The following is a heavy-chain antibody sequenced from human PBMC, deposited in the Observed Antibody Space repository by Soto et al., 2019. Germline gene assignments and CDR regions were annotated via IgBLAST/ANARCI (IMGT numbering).Heavy chain of an antibody. J-gene: IGHJ5*02. CDR3: ARHPLWFGELFYWFDP. V-gene: IGHV4-39*01. CDR2: IYYSGST. Sequence: TLSLTCTVSGGSISRSSYYWGWIRQPPGKGLEWIGSIYYSGSTYYNPSLKSRVTISVDTSKNQFSLKLSSVTAADTAVYYCARHPLWFGELFYWFDPWGQGTLVTVSS. CDR1: GGSISRSSYY. D-gene: IGHD3-10*01.